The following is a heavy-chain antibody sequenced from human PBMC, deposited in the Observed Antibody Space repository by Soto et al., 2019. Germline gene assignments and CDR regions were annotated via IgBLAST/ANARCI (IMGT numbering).Heavy chain of an antibody. J-gene: IGHJ3*02. CDR1: GGTFSSYA. CDR3: ARDPSPTGDAFDI. CDR2: IIPIFGIA. D-gene: IGHD3-9*01. Sequence: ASVKVSCKASGGTFSSYAISWVRQAPGQGLEWMGGIIPIFGIANYAQKFQGRVTITADKSTSTAYMELSSLRSEDTAVYYCARDPSPTGDAFDIWGQGTMVTVSS. V-gene: IGHV1-69*10.